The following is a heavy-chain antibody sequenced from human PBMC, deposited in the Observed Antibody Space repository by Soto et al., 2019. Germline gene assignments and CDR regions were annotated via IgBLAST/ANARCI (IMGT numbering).Heavy chain of an antibody. Sequence: EVQLLESGGVFVQPGGSLRLSCAASGFSFSNHAMSWVRQAPGKGLEWVSGLTGGGGTQYYADSVKGRFSLSRDNSKDTLYLQINSLRAEDTAMYYCTKLPYDILTAYFFDSWGRGTLVTVSS. J-gene: IGHJ4*02. CDR2: LTGGGGTQ. V-gene: IGHV3-23*01. CDR1: GFSFSNHA. D-gene: IGHD3-9*01. CDR3: TKLPYDILTAYFFDS.